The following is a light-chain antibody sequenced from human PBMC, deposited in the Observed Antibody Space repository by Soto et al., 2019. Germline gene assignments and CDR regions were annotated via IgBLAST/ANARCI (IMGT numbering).Light chain of an antibody. J-gene: IGKJ1*01. V-gene: IGKV1-5*03. CDR2: KAS. CDR1: QSISSW. CDR3: QQYNSPLRT. Sequence: DIQMTQSPSNLSASVGDRVTITCRASQSISSWLAWYQQKPGKAPKLLIYKASSLESGVPSRFSGSGSGTEFTLTISSLQPDDFATYYCQQYNSPLRTFGQGTKVDIK.